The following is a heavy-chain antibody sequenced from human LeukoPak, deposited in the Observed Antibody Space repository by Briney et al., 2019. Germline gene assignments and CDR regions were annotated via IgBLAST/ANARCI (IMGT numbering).Heavy chain of an antibody. CDR2: ISSSSSYI. J-gene: IGHJ4*02. CDR1: GFTFSSYS. CDR3: ARDSASRFLEWSNSLYYFDY. Sequence: GGSLRLSCAASGFTFSSYSMNWARQAPGKGLEWVSSISSSSSYIYYADSVKGRFTISRDNAKNSLYLQMNSLRAEDTAVYYCARDSASRFLEWSNSLYYFDYWGQGTLVTVSS. V-gene: IGHV3-21*01. D-gene: IGHD3-3*01.